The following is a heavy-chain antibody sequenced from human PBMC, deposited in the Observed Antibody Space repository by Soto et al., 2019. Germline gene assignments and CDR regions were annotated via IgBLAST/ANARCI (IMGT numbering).Heavy chain of an antibody. V-gene: IGHV3-21*01. Sequence: PGGSLRLSCAASGFTFSSYIMNWVRQAPGKGLEWVSSISSSSYIYYADSVKGRFTISRDNAKNSLYLQMNSLRAEDTAVYYCARDRTDYGDYVGGDYYYYGMDVWGQGTTVTVSS. D-gene: IGHD4-17*01. CDR1: GFTFSSYI. CDR2: ISSSSYI. J-gene: IGHJ6*02. CDR3: ARDRTDYGDYVGGDYYYYGMDV.